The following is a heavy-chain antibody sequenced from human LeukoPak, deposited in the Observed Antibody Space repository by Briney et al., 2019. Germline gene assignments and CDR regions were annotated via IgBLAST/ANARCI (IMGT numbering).Heavy chain of an antibody. D-gene: IGHD3-22*01. V-gene: IGHV1-18*01. J-gene: IGHJ1*01. Sequence: SVKVSCKASGYTFTNCGISWVRQAPGQGLEWMGWISAYNGNTNYAQKLQGRVTMTTDTSTSTAYMELRSLRSDDTAMYFCAKDRDPYSSGTWDSWGQGTLVIVSS. CDR1: GYTFTNCG. CDR2: ISAYNGNT. CDR3: AKDRDPYSSGTWDS.